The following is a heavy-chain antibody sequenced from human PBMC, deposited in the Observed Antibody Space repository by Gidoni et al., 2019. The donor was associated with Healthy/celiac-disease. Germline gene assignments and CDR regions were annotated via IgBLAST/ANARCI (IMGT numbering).Heavy chain of an antibody. CDR3: ARKYYYGSGSYEAFDP. CDR1: GYTFTGYY. J-gene: IGHJ5*02. CDR2: INPNSGGT. V-gene: IGHV1-2*02. D-gene: IGHD3-10*01. Sequence: QVQLVQSGAEVTKPGASVKVSCKASGYTFTGYYMHWVRQAPGQGLEWMGWINPNSGGTNYAQKFQGRGTMTRDTSISTAYRELSRLRSDDTAVYYCARKYYYGSGSYEAFDPWGQGTLVTVSS.